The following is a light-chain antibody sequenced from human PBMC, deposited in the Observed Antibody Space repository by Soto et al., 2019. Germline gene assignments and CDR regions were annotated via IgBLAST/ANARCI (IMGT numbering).Light chain of an antibody. CDR3: QVWHSTSVRV. CDR2: DDR. Sequence: SYELTQPPSVSVAPGQTARITCGGNNIGAKGVHWYQQKKPGQAPVLDVFDDRARPSAIPERFSGSNSGNTATLTISRVEAGDEADYYCQVWHSTSVRVFGGGTKLTVL. J-gene: IGLJ2*01. V-gene: IGLV3-21*02. CDR1: NIGAKG.